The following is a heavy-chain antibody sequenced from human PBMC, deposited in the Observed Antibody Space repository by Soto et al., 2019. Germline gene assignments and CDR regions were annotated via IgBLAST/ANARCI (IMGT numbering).Heavy chain of an antibody. D-gene: IGHD3-3*01. V-gene: IGHV1-69*13. CDR3: ARFGVVIGAPPRDYYYGMDV. CDR2: IIPIFGTA. Sequence: SLKVSCKASGGTFSSYAISWVQQAPGQGLEWMGGIIPIFGTANYAQKFQGRVTITADESTSTAYMELSSLRSEDTAVYYCARFGVVIGAPPRDYYYGMDVWGQGXTVTVSS. J-gene: IGHJ6*02. CDR1: GGTFSSYA.